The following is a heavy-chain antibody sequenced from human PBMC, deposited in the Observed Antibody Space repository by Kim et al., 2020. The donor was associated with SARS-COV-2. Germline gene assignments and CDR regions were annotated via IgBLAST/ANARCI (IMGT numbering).Heavy chain of an antibody. CDR1: GFTVSSNY. CDR2: IYSGGST. Sequence: GESLRLSCAASGFTVSSNYMSWVRQAPGKGLEWVSVIYSGGSTYYADSVTGRFTISRYNSNNTLYLQMNSLRAQDTAVNDFARALAVCGSGSYTYYWGQG. CDR3: ARALAVCGSGSYTYY. J-gene: IGHJ4*02. D-gene: IGHD3-10*01. V-gene: IGHV3-53*01.